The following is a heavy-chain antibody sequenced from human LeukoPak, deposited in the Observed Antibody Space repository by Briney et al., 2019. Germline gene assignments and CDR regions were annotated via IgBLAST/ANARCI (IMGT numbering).Heavy chain of an antibody. J-gene: IGHJ6*03. V-gene: IGHV3-21*01. CDR2: ISTSSSYI. CDR1: GFTLSSYS. D-gene: IGHD3-16*01. Sequence: PGGSLRLSCAASGFTLSSYSMNWVRQAPGKGLEWVSSISTSSSYIYYADSVKGRFTISRDNAKNSVYLQMNRLRDDDTAVYYCAKEGDQFRGYLDAWGKGTTVTVSS. CDR3: AKEGDQFRGYLDA.